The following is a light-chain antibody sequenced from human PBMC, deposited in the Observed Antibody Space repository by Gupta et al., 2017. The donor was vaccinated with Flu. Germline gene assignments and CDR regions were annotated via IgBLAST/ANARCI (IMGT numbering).Light chain of an antibody. V-gene: IGKV2-30*01. CDR3: MRETHPWT. J-gene: IGKJ2*02. CDR2: EVS. Sequence: PVTLGQPASISCRSSQSLVYKNGITCLKWFQQRPGQSPRHLIYEVSNRDSGVPDRFSGSGSGTEFTLKISRVEAEDVGVYYCMRETHPWTFGQGTRLE. CDR1: QSLVYKNGITC.